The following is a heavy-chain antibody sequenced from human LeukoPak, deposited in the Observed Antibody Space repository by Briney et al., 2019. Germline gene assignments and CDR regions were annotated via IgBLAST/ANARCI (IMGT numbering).Heavy chain of an antibody. CDR3: AASPDYYDSSGYSYYFDY. D-gene: IGHD3-22*01. CDR2: IVVGSGNT. V-gene: IGHV1-58*01. Sequence: ASVKVSCKASGFIFTSSAVQWVRQARGQRLEWIGWIVVGSGNTNYAQKFQERVTITRGMSTSTAYMELSSLRSEDTAVYYCAASPDYYDSSGYSYYFDYWGQGTLVTVSS. J-gene: IGHJ4*02. CDR1: GFIFTSSA.